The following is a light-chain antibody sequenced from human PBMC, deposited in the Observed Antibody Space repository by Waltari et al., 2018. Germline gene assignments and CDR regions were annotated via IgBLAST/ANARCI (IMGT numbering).Light chain of an antibody. Sequence: QSALTQPASVSGSPGQSLTISCTGTSSDVGGYKYVSWYQQHPGKAPKLMIYDVNNRPSEISNRFSGSKSGNTASLTISGLQAEDEADYYCSSYTSSGTLVLFGGGTKLTVL. V-gene: IGLV2-14*03. J-gene: IGLJ2*01. CDR3: SSYTSSGTLVL. CDR1: SSDVGGYKY. CDR2: DVN.